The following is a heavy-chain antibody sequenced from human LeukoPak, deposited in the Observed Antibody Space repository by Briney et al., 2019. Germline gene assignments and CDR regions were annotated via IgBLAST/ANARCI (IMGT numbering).Heavy chain of an antibody. J-gene: IGHJ4*02. CDR1: GFTFSSYG. Sequence: PGGSLRLSCAASGFTFSSYGMHWVLQSPGKGLECVAVIWYDGSNKYYADSVKGRFTISRDNSKNTLYLQMNSLRAEDTAVYYCASTSGWYEPIDYWGQGTLVIASS. CDR3: ASTSGWYEPIDY. CDR2: IWYDGSNK. V-gene: IGHV3-33*01. D-gene: IGHD6-19*01.